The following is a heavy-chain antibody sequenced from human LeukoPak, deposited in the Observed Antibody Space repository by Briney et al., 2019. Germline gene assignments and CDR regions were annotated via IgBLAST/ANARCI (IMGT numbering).Heavy chain of an antibody. CDR2: IYSSGKT. CDR3: AGVGVGGDYFDY. J-gene: IGHJ4*02. D-gene: IGHD3-10*01. Sequence: SETLSLTCTVSGGSISSSGYYWGWIRQPPGKGLEWIGNIYSSGKTYYNPSLKTPVTISLGTSKNQFYLKLNSVTAADTAGYYCAGVGVGGDYFDYWGRGTLVTVSS. V-gene: IGHV4-39*07. CDR1: GGSISSSGYY.